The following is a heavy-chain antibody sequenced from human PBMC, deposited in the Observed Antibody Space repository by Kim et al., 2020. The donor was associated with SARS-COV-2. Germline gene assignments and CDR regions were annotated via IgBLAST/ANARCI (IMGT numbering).Heavy chain of an antibody. J-gene: IGHJ4*02. V-gene: IGHV3-33*01. Sequence: GGSLRLSCAASGFTFSSYGMHWVRQAPGKGLEWGGEIWCEGSNKYYADSVKGRFTISRDNSKNTLYLQMNCLRAEDTAVYYCARDFVVPAAIEPNPGTTPGFDYWGQGTLVTVSS. CDR3: ARDFVVPAAIEPNPGTTPGFDY. D-gene: IGHD2-2*02. CDR1: GFTFSSYG. CDR2: IWCEGSNK.